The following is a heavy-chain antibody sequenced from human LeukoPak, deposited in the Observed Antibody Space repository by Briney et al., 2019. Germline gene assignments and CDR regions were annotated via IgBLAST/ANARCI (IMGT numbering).Heavy chain of an antibody. CDR2: IYHSGST. J-gene: IGHJ6*03. CDR1: GYSISSGYY. Sequence: SETLSLTCAVSGYSISSGYYWGWIRQPPGKGLEWIGSIYHSGSTYYNPSLKSRVTISVDTSKNQFSLKLSSVTAADTAVYYCARPVRGSSLGRYYYYYMDVWGKGTTVTVSS. CDR3: ARPVRGSSLGRYYYYYMDV. V-gene: IGHV4-38-2*01. D-gene: IGHD1-26*01.